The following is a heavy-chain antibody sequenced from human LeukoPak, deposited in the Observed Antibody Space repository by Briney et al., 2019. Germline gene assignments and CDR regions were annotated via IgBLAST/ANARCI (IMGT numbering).Heavy chain of an antibody. CDR1: GYTFTSYA. CDR3: ARALYDSSGYFPTDY. D-gene: IGHD3-22*01. J-gene: IGHJ4*02. CDR2: INPNSGGT. V-gene: IGHV1-2*02. Sequence: ASVKVSCKASGYTFTSYAMNWVRQAPGQGLEWMGWINPNSGGTNYAQKFQGRVTMTRDTSISTAYMELSRLRSDDTAVYYCARALYDSSGYFPTDYWGQGTLVTVSS.